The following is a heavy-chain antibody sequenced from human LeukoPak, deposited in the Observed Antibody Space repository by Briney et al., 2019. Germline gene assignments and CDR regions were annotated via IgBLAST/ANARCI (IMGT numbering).Heavy chain of an antibody. V-gene: IGHV3-43D*03. J-gene: IGHJ4*02. CDR1: GFTFDDYA. CDR2: ISWDGGST. D-gene: IGHD1-26*01. Sequence: PGGSLRLSCAASGFTFDDYAMHWVRQAPGKGLEWVSLISWDGGSTYYADSVKGRFTISRDNSKNSLYLQMNSLRAEDTALYYCAKDMARGSGSYYEAIGYWGQGTLVTVSS. CDR3: AKDMARGSGSYYEAIGY.